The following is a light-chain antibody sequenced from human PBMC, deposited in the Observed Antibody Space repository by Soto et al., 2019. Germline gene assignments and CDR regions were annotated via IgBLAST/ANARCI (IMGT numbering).Light chain of an antibody. J-gene: IGLJ2*01. V-gene: IGLV1-44*01. CDR2: RSD. CDR1: SSNIGSNH. Sequence: QSVLTQSPSASGTPGQRVIIACSGSSSNIGSNHVNWYRHLPGAAPKLLIFRSDQRPSGVPDRFSSSKSGTTASLAISGLQSGDEAYYYCAAWDDSRYGVVFGGGTKLTVL. CDR3: AAWDDSRYGVV.